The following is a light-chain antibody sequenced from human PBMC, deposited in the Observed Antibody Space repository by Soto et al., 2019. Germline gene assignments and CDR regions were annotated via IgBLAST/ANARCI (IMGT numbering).Light chain of an antibody. V-gene: IGKV3-11*01. CDR3: QQRSNWPPIT. CDR1: QSVSSY. J-gene: IGKJ5*01. Sequence: PQSPSTLSASVGDRVTITCRASQSVSSYLAWYQQKPGQAPRLLIYDASNRATGIPARFSDSGSGTDFTLTISSLEPEDFAVYYCQQRSNWPPITFGQGTRLEIK. CDR2: DAS.